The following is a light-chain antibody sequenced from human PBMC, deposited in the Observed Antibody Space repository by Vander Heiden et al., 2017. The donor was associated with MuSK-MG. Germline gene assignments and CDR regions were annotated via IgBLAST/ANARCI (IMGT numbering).Light chain of an antibody. CDR1: QSVSSE. Sequence: DIVLTQSPATLSLSPGERGTLSCRASQSVSSELAWYQQKPGQAPRLLIYDASNRATGIPARFSGSGSGTDFTLTISSLEPEDSAVYYCQQRSNWPRTFGQGTKVEIK. V-gene: IGKV3-11*01. CDR3: QQRSNWPRT. J-gene: IGKJ1*01. CDR2: DAS.